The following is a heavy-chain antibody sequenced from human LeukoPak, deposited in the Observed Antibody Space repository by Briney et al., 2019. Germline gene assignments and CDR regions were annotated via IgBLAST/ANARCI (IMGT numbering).Heavy chain of an antibody. D-gene: IGHD3-10*01. CDR2: ISTDAGET. J-gene: IGHJ4*02. V-gene: IGHV3-23*01. CDR1: GFTFTNYA. CDR3: AKGSGNGYGSGPFDY. Sequence: PGGSLRLSCAASGFTFTNYAMSWVRQAPGKGLEWVSAISTDAGETHCADSVKGRFTISRDNSKNTVSLQMSSLRAEDTALYYCAKGSGNGYGSGPFDYWGQGTLVTVSS.